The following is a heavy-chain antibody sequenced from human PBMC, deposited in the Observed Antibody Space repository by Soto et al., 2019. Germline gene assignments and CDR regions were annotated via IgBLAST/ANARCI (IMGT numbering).Heavy chain of an antibody. V-gene: IGHV3-23*01. CDR3: VKFRGRAYHYYYMDV. J-gene: IGHJ6*03. Sequence: DVQLLESGGGLAQRGGSLRLSCAASGFSFSTYGMTWVRQAPVKGLEWVSYGGSGGSTYYADSVKGRFTISRDNSKNKLYLQMNSLRAEDTAVYYCVKFRGRAYHYYYMDVWGNGTTVTVSS. CDR2: YGGSGGST. D-gene: IGHD3-16*01. CDR1: GFSFSTYG.